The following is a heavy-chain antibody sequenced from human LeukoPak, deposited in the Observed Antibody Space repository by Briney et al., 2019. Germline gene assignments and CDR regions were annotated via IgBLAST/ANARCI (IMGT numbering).Heavy chain of an antibody. CDR3: AREVVSSPSYFDS. D-gene: IGHD2-15*01. Sequence: GGSLRLSCAASGFTVRSSYMYWVRQAPGKGLEWVSFFYRGDSTYYAESVRGRFTISRDNSKNTLYLLMNSLIPEDTAVYYCAREVVSSPSYFDSWGQGTLVTVSS. J-gene: IGHJ4*02. CDR1: GFTVRSSY. CDR2: FYRGDST. V-gene: IGHV3-53*01.